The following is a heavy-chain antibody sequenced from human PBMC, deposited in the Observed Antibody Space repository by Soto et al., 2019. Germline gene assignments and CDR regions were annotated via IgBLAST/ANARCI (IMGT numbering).Heavy chain of an antibody. J-gene: IGHJ4*02. V-gene: IGHV1-3*01. Sequence: QVQLVQSGAEVKKPGASVKASCKASGYTFTSYAMHWVRQAPGQRLEWMGWLNAGNGNTKYSQKLQGRVTITRDTSASTAYMELSSLRSEDTAVYYCARDPNYRPFDYWGQGTLVTVSS. D-gene: IGHD3-10*01. CDR3: ARDPNYRPFDY. CDR1: GYTFTSYA. CDR2: LNAGNGNT.